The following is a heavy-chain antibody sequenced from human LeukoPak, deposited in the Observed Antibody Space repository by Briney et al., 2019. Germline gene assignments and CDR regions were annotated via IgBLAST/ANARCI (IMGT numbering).Heavy chain of an antibody. CDR3: AKGAYDYVEIAYFDY. J-gene: IGHJ4*02. D-gene: IGHD5-12*01. Sequence: PGGSPRLSCATSGIRVSNYTMNWGRQAPGKRLEWVSLIIASSGATFYADSVKGRFTISRDTSKNTLYLQMNSLRDEDTAVYYCAKGAYDYVEIAYFDYWGQGTLVTVSS. CDR2: IIASSGAT. V-gene: IGHV3-23*01. CDR1: GIRVSNYT.